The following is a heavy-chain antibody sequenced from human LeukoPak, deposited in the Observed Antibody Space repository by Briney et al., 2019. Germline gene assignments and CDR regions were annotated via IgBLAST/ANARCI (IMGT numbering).Heavy chain of an antibody. V-gene: IGHV3-21*06. CDR1: GFTFSSNF. J-gene: IGHJ4*02. CDR3: ARDSSGWSRDY. Sequence: GGSLRLSCAASGFTFSSNFMSWVRQAPGKGLEWVSSINRGSNHIYYADAVKGRFTISRDNAKNSLYLQMNSLRAEDTAIYYCARDSSGWSRDYWGQGTLVTVSS. D-gene: IGHD6-19*01. CDR2: INRGSNHI.